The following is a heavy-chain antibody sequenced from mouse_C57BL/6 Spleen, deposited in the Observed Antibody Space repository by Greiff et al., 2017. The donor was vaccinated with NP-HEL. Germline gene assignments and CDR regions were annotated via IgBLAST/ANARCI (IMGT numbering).Heavy chain of an antibody. CDR1: GFTFSDYY. CDR2: INYDGSST. CDR3: ARDRYYYGSSYWYFDV. J-gene: IGHJ1*03. D-gene: IGHD1-1*01. Sequence: DVKLVESEGGLVQPGSSMKLSCTASGFTFSDYYMAWVRQVPEKGLEWVANINYDGSSTYYLDSLKSRFLISRDNAKNILYLQMSSLKSEDTATYYCARDRYYYGSSYWYFDVWGTGTTVTVSS. V-gene: IGHV5-16*01.